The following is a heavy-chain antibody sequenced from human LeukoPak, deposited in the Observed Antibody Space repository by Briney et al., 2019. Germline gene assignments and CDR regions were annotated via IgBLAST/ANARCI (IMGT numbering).Heavy chain of an antibody. J-gene: IGHJ5*02. V-gene: IGHV4-34*01. CDR1: GWSFNDYY. CDR3: ARGQVPATRGYNWFDP. Sequence: SETLSLTCAVYGWSFNDYYWNWIRQPPGKGLEWIGEINARGDTNYNPSLKSRVTISVDTSKKQFSLRLTSMIAADTALYYCARGQVPATRGYNWFDPWGQGTLVTVSS. CDR2: INARGDT. D-gene: IGHD2-2*01.